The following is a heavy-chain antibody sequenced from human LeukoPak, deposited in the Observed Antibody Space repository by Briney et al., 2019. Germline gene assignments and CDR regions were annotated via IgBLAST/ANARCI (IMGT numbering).Heavy chain of an antibody. Sequence: RSGRSLRLSCVVSGYTFSTYSTDWVRQAPGKWLEWVSSISYVSSYILYTDSVKGLFTHSQDDAQNLLFLQMNSLRAEDTAVYYCARITLQGPYGMDVWGQGTTVTVSS. D-gene: IGHD3-16*01. CDR1: GYTFSTYS. CDR2: ISYVSSYI. J-gene: IGHJ6*02. V-gene: IGHV3-21*01. CDR3: ARITLQGPYGMDV.